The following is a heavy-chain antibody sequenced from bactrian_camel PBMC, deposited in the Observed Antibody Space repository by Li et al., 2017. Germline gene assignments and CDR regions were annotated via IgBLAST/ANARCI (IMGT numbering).Heavy chain of an antibody. J-gene: IGHJ6*01. CDR1: GYAYSSNC. Sequence: VQLVESGGGSVQAGGSLRLSCTASGYAYSSNCMAWFRQAPGKEREGVAAIDGYGSTRYADSVKGRFTISQDNAKNTLYLQMNSLKPDDTAMYYCAAGLKWCRQGYPTADFRYLGQGTQVTVS. D-gene: IGHD2*01. V-gene: IGHV3S26*01. CDR3: AAGLKWCRQGYPTADFRY. CDR2: IDGYGST.